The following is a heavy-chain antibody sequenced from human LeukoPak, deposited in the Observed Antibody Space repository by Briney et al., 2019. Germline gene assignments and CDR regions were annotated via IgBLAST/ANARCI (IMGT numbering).Heavy chain of an antibody. J-gene: IGHJ5*02. Sequence: GASVKVSCKVSGYTLTELSMHWVRQAPGKGLEWMGGFDPEDGETIYAQRFQGRVTMTEDTSTDTAYMELSSLRSEDTAVYYCATAGARLQYYRNSFDPWGQGALVTVSS. CDR2: FDPEDGET. CDR3: ATAGARLQYYRNSFDP. V-gene: IGHV1-24*01. CDR1: GYTLTELS. D-gene: IGHD2-2*02.